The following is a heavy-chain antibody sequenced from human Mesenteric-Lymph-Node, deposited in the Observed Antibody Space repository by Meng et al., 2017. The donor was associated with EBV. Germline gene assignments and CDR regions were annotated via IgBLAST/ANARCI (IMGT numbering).Heavy chain of an antibody. J-gene: IGHJ6*02. CDR1: GGSFTTYA. CDR2: IVPLFGAA. Sequence: QVQVVWSGAEVKKPGSSVKVSCKASGGSFTTYAVSWVRQAPGRGPEWMGGIVPLFGAAKYAQTFQARATISADESTSTVYLELSSLTSEDTAVYYCARDSKFVAAANFYFYGMDVWGQGTSVTVSS. V-gene: IGHV1-69*01. CDR3: ARDSKFVAAANFYFYGMDV. D-gene: IGHD2-21*01.